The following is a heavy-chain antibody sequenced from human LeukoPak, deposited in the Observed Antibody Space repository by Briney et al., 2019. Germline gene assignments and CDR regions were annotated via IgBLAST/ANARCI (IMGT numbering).Heavy chain of an antibody. V-gene: IGHV4-39*07. Sequence: SETLSLTCTVSGGSIISGGSYWGWIRQPPGKGLEWIGSIYYSGSTWYNPALKSRATISVDTPKNQFSLRLTSVTAADTAVYYCSRRDCSQSSCFYWYFDLWGRGTLLTVSS. CDR2: IYYSGST. CDR3: SRRDCSQSSCFYWYFDL. CDR1: GGSIISGGSY. D-gene: IGHD2-2*01. J-gene: IGHJ2*01.